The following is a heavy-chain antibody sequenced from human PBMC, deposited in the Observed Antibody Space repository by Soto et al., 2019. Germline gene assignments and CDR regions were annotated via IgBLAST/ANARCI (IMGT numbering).Heavy chain of an antibody. V-gene: IGHV1-46*01. CDR1: GYNLITSN. D-gene: IGHD3-3*01. Sequence: SVKVSCKASGYNLITSNVHWVRQAPVQGLEWMGFIVPLGEITKYAKKFQGRVSMTRDMSTSTAYMELSSLTSEDTGIYSCARPIYAIFEYYGLDVWGPGTKVTVYS. CDR2: IVPLGEIT. CDR3: ARPIYAIFEYYGLDV. J-gene: IGHJ6*02.